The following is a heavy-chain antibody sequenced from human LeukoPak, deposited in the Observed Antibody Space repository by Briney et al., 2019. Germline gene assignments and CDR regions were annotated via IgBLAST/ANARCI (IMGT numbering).Heavy chain of an antibody. CDR1: GYTFTSYY. D-gene: IGHD6-19*01. CDR3: ARDSSGWYIGFDP. CDR2: INPSGGST. Sequence: ASVKVSCKASGYTFTSYYMHWVRQAPGQGLEWMGIINPSGGSTSYAQRFQGRVTMTRDTSTSTVYMELSSLRSEDTAVYYCARDSSGWYIGFDPWGQGTLVTVSS. J-gene: IGHJ5*02. V-gene: IGHV1-46*01.